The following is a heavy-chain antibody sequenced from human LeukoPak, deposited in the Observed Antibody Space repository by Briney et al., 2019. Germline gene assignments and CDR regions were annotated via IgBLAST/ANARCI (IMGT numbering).Heavy chain of an antibody. J-gene: IGHJ4*02. V-gene: IGHV3-23*01. CDR3: AKDLATRYCSSTSCYAGFDY. CDR2: ISGSGGST. CDR1: GFTFSSYA. Sequence: GGSLRLSCAASGFTFSSYAMSWVRQARGKGLEWVSAISGSGGSTYYADSVKGRFTISRDNSKNTLYLQMNSLRAEDTAVYYCAKDLATRYCSSTSCYAGFDYWGQGTLVTVSS. D-gene: IGHD2-2*01.